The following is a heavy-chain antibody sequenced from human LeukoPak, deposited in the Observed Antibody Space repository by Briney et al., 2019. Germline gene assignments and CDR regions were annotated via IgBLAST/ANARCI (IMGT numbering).Heavy chain of an antibody. V-gene: IGHV3-74*01. CDR1: GFTFSDFW. CDR2: INEHGTT. Sequence: GGSLRLSCAASGFTFSDFWMYWVRQAPGKGLVWISNINEHGTTAYADSVKGRFTISRGNAKNILCLQMNSLRAEDTAVYYCARVRGGNWGQGTLVTVSS. D-gene: IGHD3-16*01. CDR3: ARVRGGN. J-gene: IGHJ4*02.